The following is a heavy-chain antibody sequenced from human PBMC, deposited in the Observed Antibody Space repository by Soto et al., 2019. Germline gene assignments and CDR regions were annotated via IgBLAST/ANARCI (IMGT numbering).Heavy chain of an antibody. D-gene: IGHD3-9*01. J-gene: IGHJ1*01. CDR3: ARARDWFSLEH. Sequence: TXXSYTISWVRQAPGQGLEWMGRIIPILGIANYAQKFQGRVTITADKSTSTAYMELSSLRSEDTAVYYCARARDWFSLEHWGQGTLVTVSS. CDR2: IIPILGIA. CDR1: TXXSYT. V-gene: IGHV1-69*02.